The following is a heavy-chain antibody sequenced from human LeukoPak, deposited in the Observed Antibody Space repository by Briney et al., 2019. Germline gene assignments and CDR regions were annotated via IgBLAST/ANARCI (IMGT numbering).Heavy chain of an antibody. CDR2: IKQDGSEK. CDR1: GFTFSSYW. J-gene: IGHJ6*03. V-gene: IGHV3-7*01. D-gene: IGHD6-13*01. Sequence: GGSLRLSCAASGFTFSSYWMSWVRQAPGKGLEWVANIKQDGSEKYYVDSMKGRFTISRDNAKNSLYLQMNGLRAEDTAVYYCARVGRQQLVLGYYMDVWGKGTTVTVSS. CDR3: ARVGRQQLVLGYYMDV.